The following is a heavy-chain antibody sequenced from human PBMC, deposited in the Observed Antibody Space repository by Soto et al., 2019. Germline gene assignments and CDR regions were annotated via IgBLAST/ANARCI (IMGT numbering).Heavy chain of an antibody. J-gene: IGHJ1*01. CDR1: GFTFSNAW. D-gene: IGHD6-13*01. Sequence: GESLKISCAASGFTFSNAWMSWVRQAPGKGLEWVGRIKSKTDGGTTDYAAPVKGRFTISRDDSKNTLYLQMNSLKTEDTAVYYCTTSRQQLGAEYFQHWGQGTLVTVSS. CDR3: TTSRQQLGAEYFQH. V-gene: IGHV3-15*01. CDR2: IKSKTDGGTT.